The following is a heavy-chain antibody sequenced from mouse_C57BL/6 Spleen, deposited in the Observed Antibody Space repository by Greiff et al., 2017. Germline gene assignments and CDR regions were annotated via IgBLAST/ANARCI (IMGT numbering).Heavy chain of an antibody. CDR2: ISSGSSTI. V-gene: IGHV5-17*01. J-gene: IGHJ2*01. CDR3: ARDSSGYGDYFDY. D-gene: IGHD3-2*02. Sequence: EVHLVESGGGLVKPGGSLKLSCAASGFTFSDYGMHWVRQAPEKGLEWVAYISSGSSTIYYADTVKGRFTISRDNAKNTLFLQMTSLRSEDTAMYYCARDSSGYGDYFDYWGQGTTLPVSS. CDR1: GFTFSDYG.